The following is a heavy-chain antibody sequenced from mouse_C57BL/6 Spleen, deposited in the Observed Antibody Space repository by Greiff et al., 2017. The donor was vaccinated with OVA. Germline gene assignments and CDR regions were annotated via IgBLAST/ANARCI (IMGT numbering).Heavy chain of an antibody. D-gene: IGHD1-1*01. CDR3: ARGLLRGY. J-gene: IGHJ2*01. CDR1: GYSFTGYY. CDR2: INPSTGGT. V-gene: IGHV1-42*01. Sequence: VQLKESGPELVKPGASVKISCKASGYSFTGYYMNWVKQSPEKSLEWIGEINPSTGGTTYNQKFKAKATLTVDKSSSTAYMQLKSLTSEDSAVYYCARGLLRGYWGQGTTLTVSS.